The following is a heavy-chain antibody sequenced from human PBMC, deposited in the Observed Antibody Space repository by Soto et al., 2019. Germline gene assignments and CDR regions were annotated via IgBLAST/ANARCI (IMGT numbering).Heavy chain of an antibody. V-gene: IGHV1-46*01. CDR3: ATPTFFTDFWGDSQHDTFDL. CDR1: GYTLTNFR. D-gene: IGHD3-3*01. CDR2: FDPRGGSA. J-gene: IGHJ4*03. Sequence: GXSVKVSFKASGYTLTNFRIHWVRQAPGQGLEWMGVFDPRGGSAIYALQFQGRVSMTRDTSTSTVSMELISLTSEDTAVYFCATPTFFTDFWGDSQHDTFDLWGQGTQVTVSS.